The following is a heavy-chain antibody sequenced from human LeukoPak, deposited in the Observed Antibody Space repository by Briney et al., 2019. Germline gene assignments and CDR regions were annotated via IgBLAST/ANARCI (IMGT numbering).Heavy chain of an antibody. Sequence: ASVKVSCKASGGTFSRYAISWVRQAPGQGLEWMGGIIPIFGTANYAQKFQGRVTITADESTSTAYMELSSLRSEDTAVYYCARESGYCSSTSCFPFDYWGQGTLVTVSS. J-gene: IGHJ4*02. CDR1: GGTFSRYA. CDR3: ARESGYCSSTSCFPFDY. D-gene: IGHD2-2*01. CDR2: IIPIFGTA. V-gene: IGHV1-69*01.